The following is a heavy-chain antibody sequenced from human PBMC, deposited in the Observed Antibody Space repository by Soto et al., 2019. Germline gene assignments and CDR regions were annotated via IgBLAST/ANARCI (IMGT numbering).Heavy chain of an antibody. CDR1: GFTFSSYA. J-gene: IGHJ4*02. D-gene: IGHD3-3*01. V-gene: IGHV3-23*01. CDR3: AKGPNYDFWSGPNI. Sequence: EVQLLESGGGLVQSGGSLRLSCAASGFTFSSYAMSWVRQAPGKGLEWVSGISGSGGSTYYADSVKGRFTISRDNSKNTLYLQMNSLRAEDTAVYYCAKGPNYDFWSGPNIWCQGTLVTVSS. CDR2: ISGSGGST.